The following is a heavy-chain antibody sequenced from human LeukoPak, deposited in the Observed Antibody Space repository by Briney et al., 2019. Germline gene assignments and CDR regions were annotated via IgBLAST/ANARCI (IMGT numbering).Heavy chain of an antibody. J-gene: IGHJ4*02. CDR3: AKVAIVLMVYGHFDY. CDR1: EFTFSSYA. V-gene: IGHV3-23*01. D-gene: IGHD2-8*01. CDR2: ISGSGGST. Sequence: GGSLRLSCAASEFTFSSYAMSWVRQAPGKGLEWVSAISGSGGSTYYADSVKGRFTISRDNSKNTLYLQMNSLRAEDTAVYYCAKVAIVLMVYGHFDYWGQGTLVTVSS.